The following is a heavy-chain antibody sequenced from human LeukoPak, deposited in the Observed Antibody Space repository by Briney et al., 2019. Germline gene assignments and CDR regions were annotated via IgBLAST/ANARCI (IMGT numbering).Heavy chain of an antibody. D-gene: IGHD6-13*01. J-gene: IGHJ5*02. Sequence: PSQTLSLTCTVSGGSISSGSYYWSWIRQPAGKGLEWIGRIYTSGSTYYNPSLKSRVTISVDTSKNQFSLKLSSVTAADTAVYYCARDAAAAGDFNWFDPWGQGTLVTVSS. CDR1: GGSISSGSYY. CDR2: IYTSGST. V-gene: IGHV4-61*02. CDR3: ARDAAAAGDFNWFDP.